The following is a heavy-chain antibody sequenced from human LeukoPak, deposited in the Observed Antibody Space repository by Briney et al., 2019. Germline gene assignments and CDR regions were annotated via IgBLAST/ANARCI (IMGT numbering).Heavy chain of an antibody. CDR2: IYHSGST. V-gene: IGHV4-4*02. J-gene: IGHJ5*02. CDR1: GGSISGSNW. CDR3: ARERGRSNWFDP. Sequence: SETLSLTCAVSGGSISGSNWWSWVRQPPGKGLEWIGYIYHSGSTYYNPSLKSRVTISVDRSKDQFSLKLSSVTAADTAVYYCARERGRSNWFDPWGQGTLVTVSS.